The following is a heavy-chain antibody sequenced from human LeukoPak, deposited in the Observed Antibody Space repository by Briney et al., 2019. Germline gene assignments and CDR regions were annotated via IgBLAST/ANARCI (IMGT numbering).Heavy chain of an antibody. Sequence: PGGSLRLSCATSGFSFSSYGMTWVRQAPGKGLEWVANIKDDGSEKYYVDSAKGRFTISRDNAKNSLYLQMNSLRVEDTAVYYCARLGGDCYYWGQGTLVTVSS. V-gene: IGHV3-7*01. J-gene: IGHJ4*02. CDR2: IKDDGSEK. D-gene: IGHD2-21*02. CDR3: ARLGGDCYY. CDR1: GFSFSSYG.